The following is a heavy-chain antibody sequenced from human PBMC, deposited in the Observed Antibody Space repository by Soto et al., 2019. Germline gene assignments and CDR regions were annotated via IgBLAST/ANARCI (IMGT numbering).Heavy chain of an antibody. Sequence: EVQLVESGGGLVKPGGSLRLSCAASGFTFSSYDMNWVRQAPGKGLEWVSSITSSSTYMNYADSVKGRFTTSRDSAGNSLDLQMNSLRAEDTAVYYCARVGMASGNGYGSGSYDIWGQGTLITVSS. V-gene: IGHV3-21*02. CDR2: ITSSSTYM. CDR1: GFTFSSYD. D-gene: IGHD3-10*01. J-gene: IGHJ4*02. CDR3: ARVGMASGNGYGSGSYDI.